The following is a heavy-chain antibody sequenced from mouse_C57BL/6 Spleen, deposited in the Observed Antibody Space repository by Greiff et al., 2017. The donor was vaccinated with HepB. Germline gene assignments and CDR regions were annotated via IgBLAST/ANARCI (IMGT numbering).Heavy chain of an antibody. CDR3: ARRGTTVVAGGYAMDY. V-gene: IGHV1-22*01. Sequence: EVKLQESGPELVKPGASVKMSCKASGYTFTDYNMHWVKQSHGKSLEWIGYINPNNGGTSYNQKFKGKATLTVNKSSSTAYMELRSLTSEDSAVYYCARRGTTVVAGGYAMDYWGQGTSVTVSS. CDR2: INPNNGGT. CDR1: GYTFTDYN. J-gene: IGHJ4*01. D-gene: IGHD1-1*01.